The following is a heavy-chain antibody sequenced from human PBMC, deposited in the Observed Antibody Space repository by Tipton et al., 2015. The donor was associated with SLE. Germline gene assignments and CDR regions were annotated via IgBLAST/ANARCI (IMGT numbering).Heavy chain of an antibody. V-gene: IGHV1-69*01. Sequence: QLVQSGAEVKKPGSSVRVSCKASGGPFMSHVITWVRQAPGQGLEWMGGIFPVFGKPNYAQKFQGRVTITSDDSTSTAYMELSSLTSEDTATYYCARAKWEPDYWGQGTLVTVSS. CDR2: IFPVFGKP. CDR1: GGPFMSHV. CDR3: ARAKWEPDY. D-gene: IGHD1-26*01. J-gene: IGHJ4*02.